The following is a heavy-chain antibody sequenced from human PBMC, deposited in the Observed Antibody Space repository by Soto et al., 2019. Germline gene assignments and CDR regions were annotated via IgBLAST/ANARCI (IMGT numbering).Heavy chain of an antibody. D-gene: IGHD3-10*01. Sequence: QVQLVESGGGLVKPGGSLRLSCAASGFTFSDYYMSWIRQAPGKGLEWLSYISSSSSYTNYADSVEGRFTVSRDNAEKSLYLQMNNLRVEDTAVYYCARVPYFYSSGTDYGMDVWGQGTTVTVSS. CDR1: GFTFSDYY. CDR2: ISSSSSYT. J-gene: IGHJ6*02. CDR3: ARVPYFYSSGTDYGMDV. V-gene: IGHV3-11*06.